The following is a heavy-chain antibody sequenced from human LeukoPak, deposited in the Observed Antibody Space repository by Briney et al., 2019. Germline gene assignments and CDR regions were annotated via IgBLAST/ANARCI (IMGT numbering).Heavy chain of an antibody. CDR3: ARGGLVVPAYYYYGMDV. Sequence: SETLSLTCAVYGGSFSGYYWSWIRQPPGKGLEWIGEINHSGSTNYNPSLKSRVTISVDTSKNQFSLKLSSVTAADTAVYYCARGGLVVPAYYYYGMDVWGKGTRSPSPQ. V-gene: IGHV4-34*01. J-gene: IGHJ6*04. CDR1: GGSFSGYY. D-gene: IGHD2-2*01. CDR2: INHSGST.